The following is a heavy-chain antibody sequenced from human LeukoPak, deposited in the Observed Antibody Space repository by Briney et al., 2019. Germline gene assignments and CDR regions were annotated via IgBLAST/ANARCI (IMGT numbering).Heavy chain of an antibody. CDR1: GGSISTSSYY. V-gene: IGHV4-39*01. CDR3: ARRMTTVVTRGWYFDY. J-gene: IGHJ4*02. CDR2: MYYTGST. Sequence: SETLSLTYSVSGGSISTSSYYWGWIRQPPGKGLEWIGSMYYTGSTYYNQSLKRRVTISVDTSKNQCSLKLTSVTAADTAVYYCARRMTTVVTRGWYFDYWGQGTLVTVSS. D-gene: IGHD4-23*01.